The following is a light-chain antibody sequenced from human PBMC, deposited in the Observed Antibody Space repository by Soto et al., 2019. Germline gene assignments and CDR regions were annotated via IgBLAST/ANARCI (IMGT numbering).Light chain of an antibody. CDR2: AAS. J-gene: IGKJ5*01. Sequence: DLQMTQCPSSLSPSAGDRVSITCGASQSVSSYLDWYQQKPGKAPKLLIYAASSRQSGVPSRFSGSGSGTDFTLTISSLQPEDFAAYYCQQSYSTPVTFGQGTRLEIK. V-gene: IGKV1-39*01. CDR3: QQSYSTPVT. CDR1: QSVSSY.